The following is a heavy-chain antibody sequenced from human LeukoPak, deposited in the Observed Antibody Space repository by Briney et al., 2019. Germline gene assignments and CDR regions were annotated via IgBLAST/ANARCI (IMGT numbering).Heavy chain of an antibody. Sequence: PGGSLRLSCAASGFTFDDYTMHWVRQAPGKGLEWVSLISWDGGSTYYADSVKGRFTISRDNSKNSLYLQMNSLRTEDTALNYCAKDMAAMVQSYGMDVWGQGTTVTVSS. CDR2: ISWDGGST. D-gene: IGHD5-18*01. J-gene: IGHJ6*02. CDR1: GFTFDDYT. CDR3: AKDMAAMVQSYGMDV. V-gene: IGHV3-43*01.